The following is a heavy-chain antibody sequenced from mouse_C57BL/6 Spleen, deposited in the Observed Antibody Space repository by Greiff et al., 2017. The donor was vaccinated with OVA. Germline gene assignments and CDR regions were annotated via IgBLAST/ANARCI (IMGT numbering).Heavy chain of an antibody. J-gene: IGHJ4*01. Sequence: DVMLVESEGGLVQPGSSMKLSCTASGFTFSDYYMAWVRQVPEKGLEWVANINYDGSSTYYLDSLKSRFIISRENAKNILYLQMSSLKSEDTATYYCAREGISYYAMDYWGQGTSVTVSS. CDR2: INYDGSST. V-gene: IGHV5-16*01. CDR3: AREGISYYAMDY. CDR1: GFTFSDYY.